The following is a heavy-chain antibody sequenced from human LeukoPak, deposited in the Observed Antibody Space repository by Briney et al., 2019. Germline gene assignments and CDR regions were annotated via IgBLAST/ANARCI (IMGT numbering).Heavy chain of an antibody. V-gene: IGHV5-51*01. Sequence: GESLKISCKGSGYSFTSYWIGWVRQMPGKGLEWMGIIYPGDSDTRYSPSFQGQVTISADKSISTAYLQWSSLKASDTAMYYCARQGIAVAGTLGNFDYWGQGTLVTVSS. CDR2: IYPGDSDT. CDR1: GYSFTSYW. D-gene: IGHD6-19*01. J-gene: IGHJ4*02. CDR3: ARQGIAVAGTLGNFDY.